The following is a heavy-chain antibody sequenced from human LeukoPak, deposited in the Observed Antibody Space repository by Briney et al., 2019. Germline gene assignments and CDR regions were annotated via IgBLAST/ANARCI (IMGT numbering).Heavy chain of an antibody. J-gene: IGHJ3*02. Sequence: SETLSLTCSVSGGSISSSSNYWGWIRQPPGKGLEWIGNIYYSGSTNYNPSLKSRVTISVDTSKNQFSLKLSSVTAADTAVYYCAVGYCSSTSCQGPNDAFDIWGQGTMVTVSS. D-gene: IGHD2-2*01. CDR2: IYYSGST. CDR1: GGSISSSSNY. CDR3: AVGYCSSTSCQGPNDAFDI. V-gene: IGHV4-39*07.